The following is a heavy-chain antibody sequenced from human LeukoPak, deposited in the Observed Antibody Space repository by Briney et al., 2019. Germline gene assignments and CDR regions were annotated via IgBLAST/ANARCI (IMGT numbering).Heavy chain of an antibody. D-gene: IGHD1-1*01. V-gene: IGHV3-7*01. CDR2: MDPSGSKK. CDR1: GFTFNRSW. Sequence: GGSLRLSCAASGFTFNRSWMSWVRQVPGKGLEWVANMDPSGSKKRYVDSVKGRFIISKDNPGASLYLDRYSLRAEDTAIYYCAIWTSGNYWGQGTLVTVSS. CDR3: AIWTSGNY. J-gene: IGHJ4*02.